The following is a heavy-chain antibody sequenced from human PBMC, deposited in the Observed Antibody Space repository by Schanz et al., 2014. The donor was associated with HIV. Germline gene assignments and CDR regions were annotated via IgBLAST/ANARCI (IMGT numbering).Heavy chain of an antibody. CDR2: IYYSGST. J-gene: IGHJ6*02. CDR1: GGSVSSGSYY. Sequence: QVQLQQWGAGLVKPSETLSLTCTVSGGSVSSGSYYWSWIRQPPGKGLEWIGYIYYSGSTNYNPSLKSRVTISVDTSKNQFSLKLSSVTAADTAVYYCARDWDYYGSAPHYGMDVWGQGTTVTVSS. D-gene: IGHD3-10*01. CDR3: ARDWDYYGSAPHYGMDV. V-gene: IGHV4-61*01.